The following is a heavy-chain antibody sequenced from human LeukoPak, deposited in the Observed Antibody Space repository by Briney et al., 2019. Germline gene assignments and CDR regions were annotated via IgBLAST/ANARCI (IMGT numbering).Heavy chain of an antibody. CDR1: GFTLSRYG. CDR3: ARDFGFSPSSGYSFDY. D-gene: IGHD3-22*01. V-gene: IGHV3-33*01. Sequence: GGSLRLSCAASGFTLSRYGMHWVRQAPGEGLEWVAVIWYDGSNRQYVDSVKGRFTISRDNSKNTLYLQMNSLRADDTAVYYCARDFGFSPSSGYSFDYWGQGTLVTVSS. J-gene: IGHJ4*02. CDR2: IWYDGSNR.